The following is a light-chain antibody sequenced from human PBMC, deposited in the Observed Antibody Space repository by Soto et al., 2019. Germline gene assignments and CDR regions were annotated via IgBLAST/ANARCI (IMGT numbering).Light chain of an antibody. CDR2: DVS. CDR3: RSYTSSNTVV. V-gene: IGLV2-14*03. Sequence: QSALTQPASVSGSPGQSITISCTGTSSDVGGYNFVSWYQHHPGTAPKLMIYDVSHRPSGVSNRFSGSKSGNTASLTISGLQPDDEADYYCRSYTSSNTVVFGGGTKVTVL. CDR1: SSDVGGYNF. J-gene: IGLJ2*01.